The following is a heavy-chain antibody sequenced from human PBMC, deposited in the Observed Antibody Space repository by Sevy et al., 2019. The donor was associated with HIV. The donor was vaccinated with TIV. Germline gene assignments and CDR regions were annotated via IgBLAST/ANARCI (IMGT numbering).Heavy chain of an antibody. J-gene: IGHJ6*02. CDR2: MNPNSGNT. CDR3: ARVQAYDILTGYWTFYYYYGMDV. V-gene: IGHV1-8*01. CDR1: GYTFTSYD. Sequence: ASVKVSCKASGYTFTSYDINWVRQATGQGLEWMGWMNPNSGNTGYAQNFQGRVTMTRNTSISTVYMELSSLRSEDTAVYYCARVQAYDILTGYWTFYYYYGMDVWGQGTTVTVSS. D-gene: IGHD3-9*01.